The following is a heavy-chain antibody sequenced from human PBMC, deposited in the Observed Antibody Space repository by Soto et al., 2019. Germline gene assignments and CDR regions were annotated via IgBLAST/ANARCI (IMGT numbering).Heavy chain of an antibody. J-gene: IGHJ4*02. CDR3: ARDKITGILDY. Sequence: SVKVSCKASGGTFSNYAITWVRQAPGQGLEWLGRIIPIFGSANYAQKFQGRVTITADESTTTAYMELSSLRSEDTAVYYCARDKITGILDYWGQGTLVTVSS. D-gene: IGHD1-20*01. CDR2: IIPIFGSA. V-gene: IGHV1-69*13. CDR1: GGTFSNYA.